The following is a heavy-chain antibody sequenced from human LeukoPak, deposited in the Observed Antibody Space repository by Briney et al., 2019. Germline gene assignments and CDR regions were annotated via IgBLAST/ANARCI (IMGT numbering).Heavy chain of an antibody. CDR3: ARDGGVAVAGTGLDY. CDR1: GASISSYY. V-gene: IGHV4-4*07. Sequence: KPSETLSLTCTVSGASISSYYWSWIRQPAGKGLEWIGRIYTSGSSNYNPSLKSRVSMSVDTSKTQFSLKLSSVTAADTAVYYCARDGGVAVAGTGLDYWGQGTLVTVSS. J-gene: IGHJ4*02. D-gene: IGHD6-19*01. CDR2: IYTSGSS.